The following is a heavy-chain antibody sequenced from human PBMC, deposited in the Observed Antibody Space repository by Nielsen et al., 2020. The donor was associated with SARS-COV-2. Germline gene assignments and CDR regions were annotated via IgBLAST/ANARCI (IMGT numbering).Heavy chain of an antibody. V-gene: IGHV4-59*01. D-gene: IGHD3-22*01. CDR3: ARDRLFNYPLDY. CDR1: GGSITSYL. CDR2: INDSGAA. J-gene: IGHJ4*02. Sequence: SETLSLTCTVSGGSITSYLWSWIRQPPGKGLEWIGFINDSGAANYNPSLKSRVTISVDTSKNQFTLKLSSVTAADTAVYYCARDRLFNYPLDYWGQGTLVTVSS.